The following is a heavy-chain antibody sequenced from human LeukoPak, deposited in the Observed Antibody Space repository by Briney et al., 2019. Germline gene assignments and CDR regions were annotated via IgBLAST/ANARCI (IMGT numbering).Heavy chain of an antibody. CDR2: INPNSGGT. CDR1: GYTFTGYY. V-gene: IGHV1-2*02. D-gene: IGHD2-21*01. CDR3: ARVTYGDVDY. J-gene: IGHJ4*02. Sequence: ASVKVSCKASGYTFTGYYMHWVRQAPGQGLEWMGWINPNSGGTNYAQKFQGRVTMTRNTSISTAYMELSSLRSDDTAVYYCARVTYGDVDYWGKGTLVIVTS.